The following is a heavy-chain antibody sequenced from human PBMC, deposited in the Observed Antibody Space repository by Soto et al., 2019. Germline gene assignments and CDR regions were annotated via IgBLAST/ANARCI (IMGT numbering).Heavy chain of an antibody. V-gene: IGHV4-31*03. CDR3: AKECGGDCYGQYALDV. D-gene: IGHD2-21*02. CDR2: IFYSGST. CDR1: GAAISTGSYY. J-gene: IGHJ6*02. Sequence: SETLSLTCTVSGAAISTGSYYWSWVRQRPGKGLEYIGHIFYSGSTYYNPSLKSRVTISLDTSETQFSLQLSSVTAADTTIYFCAKECGGDCYGQYALDVWGQGTRVTVS.